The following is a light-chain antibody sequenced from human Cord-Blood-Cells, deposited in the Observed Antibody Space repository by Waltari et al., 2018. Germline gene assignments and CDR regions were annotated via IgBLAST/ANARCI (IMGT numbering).Light chain of an antibody. CDR2: HVS. J-gene: IGLJ1*01. CDR1: SSDDGGYTY. V-gene: IGLV2-14*01. Sequence: QSALTQPPSVSGSPGQSITLPCTGTSSDDGGYTYVSWYQPYHGKAPQLIIYHVSNRPSGVSNRFSGSKSGNTASLTISGLQAEDEADYYCSSYTSSSTPYVVGTGTKVTVL. CDR3: SSYTSSSTPYV.